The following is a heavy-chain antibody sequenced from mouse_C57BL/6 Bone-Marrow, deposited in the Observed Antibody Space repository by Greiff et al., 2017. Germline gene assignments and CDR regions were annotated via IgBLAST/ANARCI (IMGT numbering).Heavy chain of an antibody. Sequence: VMLVESGGDLVKPGGSLKLSCAASGFTFSSYGMSWVRQTPDKRLEWVATISSGGSYTYYPDSVKGRFTISRDNAKNTLYLQMSSLKSEDTAMYYCARRGTTVVARFDYWGQGTTLTVSS. CDR3: ARRGTTVVARFDY. CDR1: GFTFSSYG. CDR2: ISSGGSYT. J-gene: IGHJ2*01. V-gene: IGHV5-6*02. D-gene: IGHD1-1*01.